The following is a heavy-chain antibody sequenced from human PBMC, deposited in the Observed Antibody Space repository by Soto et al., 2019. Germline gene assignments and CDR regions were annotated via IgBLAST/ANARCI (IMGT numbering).Heavy chain of an antibody. CDR3: VRDRYSGRSDGVDV. J-gene: IGHJ3*01. D-gene: IGHD1-26*01. Sequence: QMQLVESGGGVVQPGRSLSLSCVASGFTFGAYSLHWVRQAPGKGLEWVAVISYDGNREHYTDPVKGRFTVSRDTSKSTIYLQMNSLRAEDTAVYYCVRDRYSGRSDGVDVWGQGTLVTVSS. CDR1: GFTFGAYS. CDR2: ISYDGNRE. V-gene: IGHV3-30*14.